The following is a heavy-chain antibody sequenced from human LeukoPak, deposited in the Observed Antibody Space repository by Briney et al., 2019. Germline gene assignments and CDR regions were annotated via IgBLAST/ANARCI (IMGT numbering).Heavy chain of an antibody. CDR3: ASRQSSGWYPLGY. CDR1: GGTFSSYA. J-gene: IGHJ4*02. V-gene: IGHV1-69*13. Sequence: SVKVSCKASGGTFSSYAISWVRQAPGQGLEWMGGIIPIFGTANYAQKFQGRVTITADESTSTAYMELSSLSSEDTAVYYCASRQSSGWYPLGYWGQGTLVTVSS. CDR2: IIPIFGTA. D-gene: IGHD6-19*01.